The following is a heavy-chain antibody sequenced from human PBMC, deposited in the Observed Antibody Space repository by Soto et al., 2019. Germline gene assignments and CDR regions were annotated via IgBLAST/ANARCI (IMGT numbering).Heavy chain of an antibody. CDR3: ARVVWCSGGDCGEYFQH. J-gene: IGHJ1*01. CDR1: GGSISSGGYY. D-gene: IGHD2-21*02. Sequence: QVQLQESGPGLVNPSQTLSLTCTVSGGSISSGGYYWSWIRQHPGKGLEWIGYIYYSGSTYYNPSLKSRVTISVDTSKNQFSLKLSSVTAADTAVYYCARVVWCSGGDCGEYFQHWGQGTLVTVSS. CDR2: IYYSGST. V-gene: IGHV4-31*03.